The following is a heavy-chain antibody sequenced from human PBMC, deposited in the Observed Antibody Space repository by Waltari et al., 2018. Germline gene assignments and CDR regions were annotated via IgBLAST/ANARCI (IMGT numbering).Heavy chain of an antibody. CDR1: GFSFGDYG. CDR3: AKDMSKMTTFDH. Sequence: QVDLVESGGRVVQPGGSLRLSCAASGFSFGDYGMHWVRQTPGRGLEWVGVISHDGDYKYYVDSVRGRFTLSRDNSKNTVYLEMNNLRTEDTAVYHCAKDMSKMTTFDHWGQGTLVTVSS. D-gene: IGHD4-17*01. CDR2: ISHDGDYK. J-gene: IGHJ4*02. V-gene: IGHV3-30*18.